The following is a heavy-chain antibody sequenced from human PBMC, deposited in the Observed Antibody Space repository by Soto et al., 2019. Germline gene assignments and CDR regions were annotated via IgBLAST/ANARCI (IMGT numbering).Heavy chain of an antibody. CDR1: GFTFSTYG. D-gene: IGHD4-17*01. Sequence: QVQLVESGGGEVQPGRSLTISCAASGFTFSTYGMHWVRQTPGKGLEWVAVISYDGTNKFYSDSVKGRFTISRDNFKNTLILQIICLRADDTAVYSCANDLPSYGDYVYYCYGMDVWGLGTRVTVSS. CDR3: ANDLPSYGDYVYYCYGMDV. CDR2: ISYDGTNK. V-gene: IGHV3-30*18. J-gene: IGHJ6*01.